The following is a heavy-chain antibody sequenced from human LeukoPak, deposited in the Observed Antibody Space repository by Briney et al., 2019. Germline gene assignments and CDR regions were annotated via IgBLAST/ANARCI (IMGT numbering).Heavy chain of an antibody. Sequence: SETLSLTCAVYGGSFSGYYWSWIRQPPGKGLEWIGEINHSGSTNYNPSLKSRVTISVDTSKNQFSLKLSSVTAADTAVYYCASLTGTTEYYYYYMDVWGKGPTVTVSS. D-gene: IGHD1-20*01. CDR3: ASLTGTTEYYYYYMDV. CDR1: GGSFSGYY. CDR2: INHSGST. J-gene: IGHJ6*03. V-gene: IGHV4-34*01.